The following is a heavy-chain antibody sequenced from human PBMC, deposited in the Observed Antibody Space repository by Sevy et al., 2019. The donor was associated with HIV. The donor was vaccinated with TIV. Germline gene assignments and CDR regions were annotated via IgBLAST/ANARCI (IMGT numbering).Heavy chain of an antibody. V-gene: IGHV3-21*01. Sequence: GGSLRLSCAASGFTFSSYSMNWVRQAPGKGLEWVSSISSSSSYIYYADSVKGRFTISRDNAKNSLYLQRNSLRAEDTAVYYCAREGRSLRYCSSTSCRHYGMDVWDQGTTVTVSS. CDR2: ISSSSSYI. CDR1: GFTFSSYS. J-gene: IGHJ6*02. D-gene: IGHD2-2*01. CDR3: AREGRSLRYCSSTSCRHYGMDV.